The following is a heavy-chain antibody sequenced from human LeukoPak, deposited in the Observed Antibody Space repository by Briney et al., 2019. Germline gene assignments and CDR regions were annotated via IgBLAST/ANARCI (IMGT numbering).Heavy chain of an antibody. V-gene: IGHV1-69*05. J-gene: IGHJ5*02. CDR3: ARSCSSTSCYSYNWFDP. D-gene: IGHD2-2*01. Sequence: SVKVSCKASGGTFSSYAISWVRQAPGQGLEWMGGIIPIFGTANYAQKFQGRVTITTDESTGTAYMELSSLRSEDTAVYYCARSCSSTSCYSYNWFDPWGQGTLVTVSS. CDR2: IIPIFGTA. CDR1: GGTFSSYA.